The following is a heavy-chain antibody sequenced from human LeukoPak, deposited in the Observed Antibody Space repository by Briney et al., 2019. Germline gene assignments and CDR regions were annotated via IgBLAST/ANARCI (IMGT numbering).Heavy chain of an antibody. CDR1: GYTFTSYD. Sequence: ASVKVSCKASGYTFTSYDINWVRQATGQGLEWMGWISAYNGNTNYAQKLQGRVTMTTDTSTSTAYMELRSLRSDDTAVYYCARLLYSYDILTGPDDDAFDIWGQGTMVTVSS. D-gene: IGHD3-9*01. J-gene: IGHJ3*02. CDR3: ARLLYSYDILTGPDDDAFDI. CDR2: ISAYNGNT. V-gene: IGHV1-18*01.